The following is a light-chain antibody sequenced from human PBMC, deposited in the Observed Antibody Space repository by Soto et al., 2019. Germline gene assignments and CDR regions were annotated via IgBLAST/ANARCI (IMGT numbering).Light chain of an antibody. CDR1: QSVDQK. CDR2: VAS. CDR3: QQFNNWPHT. J-gene: IGKJ2*01. Sequence: EIVLTQSPATLSVSPGERATLSCRASQSVDQKLGWYQQKPGQAPRLLIYVASYRATGIPARFSGSGSGTENTLTIGNLQAEDFAVYYCQQFNNWPHTFGQGTKVDIK. V-gene: IGKV3-15*01.